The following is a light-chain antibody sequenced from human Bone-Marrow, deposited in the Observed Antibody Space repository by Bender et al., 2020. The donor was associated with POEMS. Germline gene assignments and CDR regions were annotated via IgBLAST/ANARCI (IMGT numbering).Light chain of an antibody. V-gene: IGLV2-14*03. J-gene: IGLJ2*01. CDR2: EVN. CDR1: SGDVGGYNY. CDR3: SSYTSSNTLV. Sequence: QSALTQPAFVSGSPGQSITISCTGTSGDVGGYNYVSWYQQHPGKAPKLIIYEVNNRPSGVSDRFSGSKSGYTASLIISGLQAEDEADYYCSSYTSSNTLVFGGGTKLTV.